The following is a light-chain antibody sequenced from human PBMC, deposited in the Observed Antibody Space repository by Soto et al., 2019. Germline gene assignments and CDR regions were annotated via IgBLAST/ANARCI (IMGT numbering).Light chain of an antibody. CDR2: GAS. V-gene: IGKV3-20*01. Sequence: EIVLTQSPGTLSLSPGERATLSCRASQSVSSTYLGWYQQKPGQAPRLLIYGASIRATGIPDRFSGGGSGTDFTLTISRLEPEDLAVYYCQQYGSSPLTFGGGTKVESK. J-gene: IGKJ4*01. CDR3: QQYGSSPLT. CDR1: QSVSSTY.